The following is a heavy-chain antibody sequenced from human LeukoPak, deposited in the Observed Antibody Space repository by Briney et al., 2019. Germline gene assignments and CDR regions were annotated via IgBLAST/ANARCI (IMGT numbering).Heavy chain of an antibody. Sequence: GGSLTLSCAASGFTFSRYSMNWVRQAPGEGLEWVSSISTSSSFIYYADSVTGRFTISRDNAKNSLYLQMNSLRAEDTAVYYCARDPPLGSCSTISCPHLDYWGQGTLVTVSS. CDR1: GFTFSRYS. D-gene: IGHD2-2*01. CDR2: ISTSSSFI. J-gene: IGHJ4*02. CDR3: ARDPPLGSCSTISCPHLDY. V-gene: IGHV3-21*01.